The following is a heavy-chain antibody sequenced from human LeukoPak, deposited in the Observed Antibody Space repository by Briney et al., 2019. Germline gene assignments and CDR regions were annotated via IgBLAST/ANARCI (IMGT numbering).Heavy chain of an antibody. CDR2: IYTSGST. J-gene: IGHJ5*02. CDR3: AGVSSSSSSGAWFDP. D-gene: IGHD6-6*01. V-gene: IGHV4-61*02. CDR1: GGSISSGSYY. Sequence: SETLSLTCTVSGGSISSGSYYWSWIRQPAGTGLEWIGRIYTSGSTNYNPSLKSRVTISVDTSKNQFSLKLYSVTAADTAVYYCAGVSSSSSSGAWFDPWGQGTLVTVSS.